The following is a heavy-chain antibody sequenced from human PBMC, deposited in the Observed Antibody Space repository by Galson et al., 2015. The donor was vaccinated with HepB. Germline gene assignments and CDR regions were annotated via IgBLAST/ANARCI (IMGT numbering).Heavy chain of an antibody. CDR3: ARDLIYCSGGSCFSERAFDI. J-gene: IGHJ3*02. CDR1: GFTVSSNY. V-gene: IGHV3-66*01. CDR2: IYSGGST. D-gene: IGHD2-15*01. Sequence: SLRLSCAASGFTVSSNYMSWVRQAPGKGLEWVSVIYSGGSTYYADSVKGRFTISRDNSKNTLYLQMNSLRAEDTAVYYCARDLIYCSGGSCFSERAFDIWGQGTMVTVSS.